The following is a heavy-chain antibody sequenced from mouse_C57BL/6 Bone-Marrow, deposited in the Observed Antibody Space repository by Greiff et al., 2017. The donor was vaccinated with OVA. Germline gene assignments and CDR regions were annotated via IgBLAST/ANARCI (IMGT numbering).Heavy chain of an antibody. CDR3: ARVTTVVGDY. CDR1: GYTFTSYT. CDR2: INPSSGYS. Sequence: VQRVESGAELARPGASVKMSCKASGYTFTSYTMHWVKQRPGQGLEWIGYINPSSGYSKYNQKFKDKATLTADKSSSTAYMQLSSLTSEDSAVYYCARVTTVVGDYWGQGTTLTVSS. J-gene: IGHJ2*01. V-gene: IGHV1-4*01. D-gene: IGHD1-1*01.